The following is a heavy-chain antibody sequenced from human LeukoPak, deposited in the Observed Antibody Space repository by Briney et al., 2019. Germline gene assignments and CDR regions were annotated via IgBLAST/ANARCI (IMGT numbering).Heavy chain of an antibody. D-gene: IGHD3-10*01. CDR1: GFTFSIYG. Sequence: PGGSLRLSCAASGFTFSIYGTHWVRQAPGKGPEWVAVIAEDGKTTYYADSVKGRFTISRDNSKNTLYLQMNSLRPEDTAVYYCTKEGLPSGTSWSAWFDPWGQGTLVTVSS. CDR2: IAEDGKTT. J-gene: IGHJ5*02. V-gene: IGHV3-30*18. CDR3: TKEGLPSGTSWSAWFDP.